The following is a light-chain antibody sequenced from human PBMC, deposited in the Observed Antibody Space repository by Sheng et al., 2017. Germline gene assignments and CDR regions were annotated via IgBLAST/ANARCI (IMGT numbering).Light chain of an antibody. CDR2: KAS. V-gene: IGKV1-5*03. J-gene: IGKJ1*01. CDR3: QQASGLPWT. Sequence: DIQMTQSPSSLSASVGDRVTLTCRASQSISSWLAWYQQKPGKAPKLLIYKASSLESGVPARFSGSGSGTEFTLTISSLHPEDFTTYYCQQASGLPWTFGQGTKVEIK. CDR1: QSISSW.